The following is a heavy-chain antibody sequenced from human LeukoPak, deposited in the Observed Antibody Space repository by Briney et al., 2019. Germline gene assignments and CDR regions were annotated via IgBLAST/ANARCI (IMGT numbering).Heavy chain of an antibody. J-gene: IGHJ4*02. CDR1: GFTFSIYS. CDR2: ITSSSSYI. V-gene: IGHV3-21*01. CDR3: ASCVSGYDWLPDY. D-gene: IGHD5-12*01. Sequence: PGGSLRLSCAASGFTFSIYSMNWVRQAPGKGLEWVSSITSSSSYIYYADSVKGRFTISRDNAKNSLYLQMNSLRAEDTAVYYCASCVSGYDWLPDYWGQGTLVTVSS.